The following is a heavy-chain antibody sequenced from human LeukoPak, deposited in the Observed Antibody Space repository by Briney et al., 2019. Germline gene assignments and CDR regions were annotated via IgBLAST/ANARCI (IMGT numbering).Heavy chain of an antibody. J-gene: IGHJ4*02. CDR1: GFTFSSYA. V-gene: IGHV3-64*01. CDR3: ARTTTVTTLPDY. Sequence: GGSLRLSCAASGFTFSSYAMHWVRQAPGKGLEYVSAISSNGGSTYYANSVKGRFTISRDNSKNTLYLQMGSLRAEDMAVYYCARTTTVTTLPDYWGQGTLVTVSS. D-gene: IGHD4-17*01. CDR2: ISSNGGST.